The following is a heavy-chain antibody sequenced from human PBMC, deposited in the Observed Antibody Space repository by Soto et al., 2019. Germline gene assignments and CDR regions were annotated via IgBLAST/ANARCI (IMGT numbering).Heavy chain of an antibody. CDR3: TRHHPHHYDSSGYFDY. CDR2: INHSGST. V-gene: IGHV4-34*01. J-gene: IGHJ4*02. CDR1: GGSFSGYY. Sequence: PSETLSLTCAVYGGSFSGYYWTWIRQPPGTGLEWIGEINHSGSTNYNPSLKSRVTISVYTSKNQFSLHLTSVTAADTAVYYCTRHHPHHYDSSGYFDYWGQGTLVTVSS. D-gene: IGHD3-22*01.